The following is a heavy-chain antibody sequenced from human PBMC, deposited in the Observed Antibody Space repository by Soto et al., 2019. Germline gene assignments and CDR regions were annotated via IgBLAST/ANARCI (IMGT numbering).Heavy chain of an antibody. CDR1: GFTFSSYS. Sequence: PGGSLRLSCAASGFTFSSYSMNWVRQAPGKGLEWVSSISSSSSYIYYADSVKGRFTISRDNAKNSLYLQMNSLRAEDTAVYYCARAGEGSYCSGGSCYSDRYYYGMDVWGQGTTVTVSS. CDR2: ISSSSSYI. D-gene: IGHD2-15*01. J-gene: IGHJ6*02. V-gene: IGHV3-21*01. CDR3: ARAGEGSYCSGGSCYSDRYYYGMDV.